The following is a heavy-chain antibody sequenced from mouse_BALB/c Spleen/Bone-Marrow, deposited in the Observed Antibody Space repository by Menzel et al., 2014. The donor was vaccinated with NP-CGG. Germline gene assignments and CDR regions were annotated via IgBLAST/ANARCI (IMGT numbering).Heavy chain of an antibody. V-gene: IGHV5-17*02. D-gene: IGHD4-1*01. CDR2: ISSGSTSI. Sequence: EVHLVESRGGIVQSGGSRKLSCAASGFTFSNFGIHWLRQAPEKGLEWVAYISSGSTSIYYADTVKGRFTVSRDNPKNTLFLQMASLRSEDSAVYYCARNWYYFDYWGQGTTLTVSS. J-gene: IGHJ2*01. CDR3: ARNWYYFDY. CDR1: GFTFSNFG.